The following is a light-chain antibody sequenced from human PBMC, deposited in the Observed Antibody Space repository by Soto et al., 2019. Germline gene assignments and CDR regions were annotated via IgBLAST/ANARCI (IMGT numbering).Light chain of an antibody. V-gene: IGLV7-43*01. Sequence: QTVVTQEPSLTVSPGGTVTLTCASSTGAITSGYYPNWFQQKPGQAPRSLIYSTNDKHSWTPARFSGSLFWGKATLTLSGVQPEDEAEYYCLLYAGGVWVFGGWTKVTVL. CDR2: STN. J-gene: IGLJ3*02. CDR3: LLYAGGVWV. CDR1: TGAITSGYY.